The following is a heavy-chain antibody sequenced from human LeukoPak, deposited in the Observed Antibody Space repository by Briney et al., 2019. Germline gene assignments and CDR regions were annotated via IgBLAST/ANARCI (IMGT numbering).Heavy chain of an antibody. D-gene: IGHD3-22*01. J-gene: IGHJ4*02. CDR2: IYTSGST. V-gene: IGHV4-4*09. CDR1: GGSISSYY. CDR3: ARAPFRYYYDSSGYYRYFDY. Sequence: PSETLSLTCTVSGGSISSYYWSWIRQPPGKGLEWIGYIYTSGSTNYNPSLKSRVTISVDTSKNQFSLKLSSVTAADTAVYYCARAPFRYYYDSSGYYRYFDYWGQGTLVTVSS.